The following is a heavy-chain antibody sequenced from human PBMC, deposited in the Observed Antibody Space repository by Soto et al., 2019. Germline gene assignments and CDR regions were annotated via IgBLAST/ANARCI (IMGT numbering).Heavy chain of an antibody. Sequence: SQTLSLPCVISGDSVSANSCACNFIRQSPSRGLEWLGRTYYRSQWYYDYADSVRGRISITPDTSKNRFSLQLNSVTPEDTAVYFCARDAAGYSGYYFYYGLDVWGQGTTVTVSS. CDR3: ARDAAGYSGYYFYYGLDV. CDR2: TYYRSQWYY. J-gene: IGHJ6*02. D-gene: IGHD5-12*01. CDR1: GDSVSANSCA. V-gene: IGHV6-1*01.